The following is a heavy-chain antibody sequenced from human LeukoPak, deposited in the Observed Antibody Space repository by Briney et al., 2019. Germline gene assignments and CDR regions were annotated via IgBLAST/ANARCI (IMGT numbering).Heavy chain of an antibody. Sequence: GGSLRLSCAASGFTFSSYWMSWVRQAPGKGLEWVANIKQDGSEKYYVDSVKGRFTISRDNAKNSLYLQMNSLRAEDTAAYYCARVVVVPAAFYFDYWGQGTLVTVSS. V-gene: IGHV3-7*01. J-gene: IGHJ4*02. CDR1: GFTFSSYW. D-gene: IGHD2-2*01. CDR3: ARVVVVPAAFYFDY. CDR2: IKQDGSEK.